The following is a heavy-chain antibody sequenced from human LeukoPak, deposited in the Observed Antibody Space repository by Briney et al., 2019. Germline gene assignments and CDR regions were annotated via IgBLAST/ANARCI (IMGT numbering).Heavy chain of an antibody. V-gene: IGHV3-23*01. Sequence: GGSLRLSCAASGFIFNKHAMSWVRQAPGKGLEWVSGLSGSGGSTDYADSVKGRFTVSRGNSKNTLFLQMNSLRAEDTAVYYCAKSETGDGYYGMDVWGQGTTVTVSS. CDR2: LSGSGGST. J-gene: IGHJ6*02. CDR1: GFIFNKHA. D-gene: IGHD1-14*01. CDR3: AKSETGDGYYGMDV.